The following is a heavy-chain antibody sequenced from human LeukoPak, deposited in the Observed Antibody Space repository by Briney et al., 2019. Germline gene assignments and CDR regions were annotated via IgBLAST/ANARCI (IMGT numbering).Heavy chain of an antibody. D-gene: IGHD4-23*01. CDR2: ISGSGGST. CDR3: AKLTSVVTIAGINY. J-gene: IGHJ4*02. V-gene: IGHV3-23*01. CDR1: GFTCSSYA. Sequence: PGGSLRLSGAASGFTCSSYAMSWVRQAPGKGLEWVSAISGSGGSTYYADSVKGRFTISRDNSKNTLYLQMNSLRAEDTAVYYCAKLTSVVTIAGINYWGQGTLVIVSS.